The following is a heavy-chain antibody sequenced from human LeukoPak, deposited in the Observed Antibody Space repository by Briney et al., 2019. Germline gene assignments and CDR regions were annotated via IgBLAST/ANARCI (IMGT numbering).Heavy chain of an antibody. D-gene: IGHD3-16*01. CDR1: GLTFSNYA. J-gene: IGHJ4*02. V-gene: IGHV3-23*01. CDR2: ISDSGGST. CDR3: VKRGIMILKAIIVGFHKEAYYFDC. Sequence: PGGSLRLSCAASGLTFSNYAMNWVRQAPGKGLEWVSYISDSGGSTHYADSVRGRFIISRDNSKNTLYLQMNSLRAEDTAVYYCVKRGIMILKAIIVGFHKEAYYFDCWGQGTLVTVSS.